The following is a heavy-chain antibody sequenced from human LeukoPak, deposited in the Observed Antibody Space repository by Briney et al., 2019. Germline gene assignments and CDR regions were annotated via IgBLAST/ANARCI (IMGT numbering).Heavy chain of an antibody. D-gene: IGHD6-13*01. V-gene: IGHV1-69*13. CDR3: ARVGNSSSWYEGWFDP. CDR1: GGTFSSYA. CDR2: IIPIFGTA. J-gene: IGHJ5*02. Sequence: ASVTVSCKASGGTFSSYAISWVRQAPGQGLEWMGGIIPIFGTANYAQKFQGRVTITADESTSTAYMELSSLRSEDTAVYYCARVGNSSSWYEGWFDPWGQGTLVTVSS.